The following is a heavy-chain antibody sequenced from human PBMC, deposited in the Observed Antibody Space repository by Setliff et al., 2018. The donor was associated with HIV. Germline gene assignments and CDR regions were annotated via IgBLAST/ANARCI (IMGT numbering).Heavy chain of an antibody. V-gene: IGHV1-2*02. CDR3: ARRGYFDY. J-gene: IGHJ4*02. Sequence: ASVKVSCKGSGGNLNSFVISWVRQAPGQGLEWMGWTSPNRDGTNYAQKFQGRVTMTRDTSMRTVYMELRSLTSDDTAVYYCARRGYFDYWGQGTPVTSPQ. CDR2: TSPNRDGT. CDR1: GGNLNSFV.